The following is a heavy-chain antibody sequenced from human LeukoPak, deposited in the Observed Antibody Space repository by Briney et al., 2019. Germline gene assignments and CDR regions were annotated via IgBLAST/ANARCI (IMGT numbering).Heavy chain of an antibody. J-gene: IGHJ4*02. V-gene: IGHV3-7*03. Sequence: GGSLRLSCAACGFTLSRHGMYWVREAPGKGREGVANISPGGSATYYVDSVKGRFPISRDKAKNSLYLQMNSLRDEDTAVYYCTRIIVEVGGVSDYCDYWGQGTLVTVSS. D-gene: IGHD2-21*01. CDR1: GFTLSRHG. CDR3: TRIIVEVGGVSDYCDY. CDR2: ISPGGSAT.